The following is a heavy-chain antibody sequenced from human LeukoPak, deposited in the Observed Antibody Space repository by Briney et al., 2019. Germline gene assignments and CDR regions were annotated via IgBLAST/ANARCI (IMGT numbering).Heavy chain of an antibody. CDR2: ISWNSGSI. CDR3: AKVDSRYFATGGFDY. V-gene: IGHV3-9*01. D-gene: IGHD3-9*01. J-gene: IGHJ4*02. Sequence: SLRLSCAASGFTFDDYAMHWVRQAPGKGLEWVSGISWNSGSIGYADSVKGRFTISRDNAKNSLYLQMNSLRAEDTALYYCAKVDSRYFATGGFDYWGQGTLVTVSS. CDR1: GFTFDDYA.